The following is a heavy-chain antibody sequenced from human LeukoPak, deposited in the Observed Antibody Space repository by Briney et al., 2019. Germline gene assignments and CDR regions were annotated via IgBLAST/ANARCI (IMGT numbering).Heavy chain of an antibody. D-gene: IGHD3-22*01. CDR3: ARGPGLENYYDSSGPVDY. J-gene: IGHJ4*02. V-gene: IGHV3-20*04. Sequence: GGSLRLSCAASGFTFDDYRMSWVRQAPGKGLEWVSGINWNGGSTGYADSVKRRYTISRDNAKNSLYLQMNSLRAEDTALYYCARGPGLENYYDSSGPVDYWGQGTLVTVSS. CDR2: INWNGGST. CDR1: GFTFDDYR.